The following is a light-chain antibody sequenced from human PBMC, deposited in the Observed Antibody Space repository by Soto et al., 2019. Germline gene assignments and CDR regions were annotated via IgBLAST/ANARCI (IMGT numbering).Light chain of an antibody. CDR2: HAS. CDR1: QSNSNW. J-gene: IGKJ1*01. Sequence: KQITQPASTLPALVGGGVTITYLASQSNSNWLAWYQQKPGTPTKLLIYHASTLESGVPSRFSGSGSGTEFTLTISSLKPEDFATYYCQQYNSYWWTFGQGTKVEIK. V-gene: IGKV1-5*01. CDR3: QQYNSYWWT.